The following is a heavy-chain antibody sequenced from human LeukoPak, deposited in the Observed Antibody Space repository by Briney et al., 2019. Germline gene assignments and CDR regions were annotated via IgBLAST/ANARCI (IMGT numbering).Heavy chain of an antibody. CDR2: INPNSGGT. D-gene: IGHD3-22*01. CDR3: ARDLPYYDSSGLEY. V-gene: IGHV1-2*02. CDR1: GYTFTCYY. Sequence: GASVKVSCKASGYTFTCYYMHCVRQAPGQGLEWMGWINPNSGGTNYAQKFQGRVTMTRDTSISTAYMELSRLRSDDTAVYYCARDLPYYDSSGLEYWGQGTLVTVSS. J-gene: IGHJ4*02.